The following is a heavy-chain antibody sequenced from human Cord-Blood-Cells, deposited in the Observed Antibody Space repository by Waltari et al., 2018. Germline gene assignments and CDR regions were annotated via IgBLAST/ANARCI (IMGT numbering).Heavy chain of an antibody. D-gene: IGHD2-2*01. V-gene: IGHV3-30*04. CDR3: ARVLGQLLLSQLFDY. J-gene: IGHJ4*02. Sequence: QVQLVESGGGVVQPGRSLRLSCAASGFTFSSYAMHWVRQAPGKGLEWVAVISYDGSKKYYAEPVKGRFTSSRDNSKNTLYLQMNSLGAEDTAVYYCARVLGQLLLSQLFDYWGQGTLVTVSS. CDR1: GFTFSSYA. CDR2: ISYDGSKK.